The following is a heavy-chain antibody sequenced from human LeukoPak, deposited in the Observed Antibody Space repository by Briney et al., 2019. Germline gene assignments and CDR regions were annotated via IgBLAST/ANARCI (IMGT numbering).Heavy chain of an antibody. J-gene: IGHJ4*02. V-gene: IGHV3-23*01. CDR1: GFTFTSYA. D-gene: IGHD3-22*01. CDR3: AEDFADSSSPG. CDR2: ISGSGGST. Sequence: GGSLRLSCAASGFTFTSYAMSWVRQAPGKGLEWVSAISGSGGSTYYADSVKGRFTISRDNSKNTLYLQMNSLRAEDTAVYYCAEDFADSSSPGWGQGTLVTVSS.